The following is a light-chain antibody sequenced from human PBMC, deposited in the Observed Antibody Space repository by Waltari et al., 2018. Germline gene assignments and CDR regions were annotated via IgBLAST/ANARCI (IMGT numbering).Light chain of an antibody. Sequence: QSALTQPRSVSGSPGQSVTIPCTGTSSNVGTYHYLPWYQQLPGKAPKLMIADVFKRPPGVPDRFSGSKSGYTASLTISGLQAEDEADYYCCSYAGTYRWVFGGGTKVTVL. CDR1: SSNVGTYHY. CDR3: CSYAGTYRWV. V-gene: IGLV2-11*01. CDR2: DVF. J-gene: IGLJ3*02.